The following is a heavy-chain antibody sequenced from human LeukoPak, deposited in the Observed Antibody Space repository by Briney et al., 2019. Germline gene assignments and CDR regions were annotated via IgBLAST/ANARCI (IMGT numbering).Heavy chain of an antibody. V-gene: IGHV3-48*03. J-gene: IGHJ4*02. D-gene: IGHD5-18*01. CDR1: GFALSSFE. CDR3: ARGGRGFSYGPQEY. Sequence: PGGSLRLSCVASGFALSSFEMNWVRQAPGKGLEWLSYISSSGETIFYADSVKGRFTIYKDSANNLLYLQMDSLRGDDTAVYYCARGGRGFSYGPQEYWGQGTLVTVSS. CDR2: ISSSGETI.